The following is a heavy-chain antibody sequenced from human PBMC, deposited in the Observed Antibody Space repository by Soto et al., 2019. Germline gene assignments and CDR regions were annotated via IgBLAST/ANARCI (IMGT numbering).Heavy chain of an antibody. V-gene: IGHV3-74*03. CDR2: ISNDGSDT. CDR3: VSCCPNNWFDP. J-gene: IGHJ5*02. Sequence: GGSLRLSCAASGFTFSNHWMHWVRQAPGKGPVWVSRISNDGSDTTYADSVKGRFTISRDNAKNTVYLQMNSLRAEDTAVYHCVSCCPNNWFDPWGQGTLVTVSS. CDR1: GFTFSNHW.